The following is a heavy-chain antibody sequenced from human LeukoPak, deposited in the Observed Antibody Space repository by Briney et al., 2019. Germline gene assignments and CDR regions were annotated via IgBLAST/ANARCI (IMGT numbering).Heavy chain of an antibody. CDR3: ARGVEYSSTWFLKNLIDY. CDR2: MNPNSGNT. CDR1: GYTFTSYD. Sequence: ASVKVSCKASGYTFTSYDINWVRQATGQGLEWMGWMNPNSGNTGYAQKFQGRVTMTRNTSISTAYMELSSLRSEDTAVYYCARGVEYSSTWFLKNLIDYWGQGTLVTVSS. D-gene: IGHD6-13*01. J-gene: IGHJ4*02. V-gene: IGHV1-8*01.